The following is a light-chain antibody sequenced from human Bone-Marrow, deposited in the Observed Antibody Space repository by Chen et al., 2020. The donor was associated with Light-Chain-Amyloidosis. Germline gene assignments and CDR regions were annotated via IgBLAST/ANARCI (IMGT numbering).Light chain of an antibody. Sequence: DILMTQTPLSLSVTPGQPDFISCKTSHSLLHSDGRTYLFWFLQKPGRLPQLLMYEVSTRFSGVPDKFTGSGSGTHFTLNISRVEAEDVGIYYCMQSIQLPRTFGQGTKVEIK. CDR1: HSLLHSDGRTY. CDR2: EVS. V-gene: IGKV2D-29*01. J-gene: IGKJ1*01. CDR3: MQSIQLPRT.